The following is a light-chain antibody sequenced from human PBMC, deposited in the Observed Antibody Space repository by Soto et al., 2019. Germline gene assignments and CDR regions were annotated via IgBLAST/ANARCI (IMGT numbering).Light chain of an antibody. CDR2: GSC. V-gene: IGKV3-20*01. CDR3: KQYGSSTGA. Sequence: IVLTHSPGTLSLTPGVSATLSCRASQRVSSSYLAWYQQKPIQAPRLLIYGSCSRATGIPARFSGSGSGTDFALTISRLEREDFPLYYCKQYGSSTGAVGQGSK. J-gene: IGKJ1*01. CDR1: QRVSSSY.